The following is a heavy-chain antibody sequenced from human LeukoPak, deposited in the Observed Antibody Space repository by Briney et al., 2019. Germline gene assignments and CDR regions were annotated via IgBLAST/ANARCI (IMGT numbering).Heavy chain of an antibody. D-gene: IGHD3-3*01. Sequence: GASVRVSCKASGGTFSSYAISWVRQAPGQGLEWMGGIIPIFGTANYAQKFQGRVTITADESTSTAYMELSSLRSEDTAVYYCARVGGFWSGYYPGGYWGQGTLVTVSS. CDR2: IIPIFGTA. V-gene: IGHV1-69*13. CDR1: GGTFSSYA. J-gene: IGHJ4*02. CDR3: ARVGGFWSGYYPGGY.